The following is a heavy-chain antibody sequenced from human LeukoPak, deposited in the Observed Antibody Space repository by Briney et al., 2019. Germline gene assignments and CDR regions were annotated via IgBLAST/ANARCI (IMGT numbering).Heavy chain of an antibody. CDR2: INSDGSST. D-gene: IGHD5-18*01. CDR3: ARVLQLWLRPHGMDV. J-gene: IGHJ6*02. V-gene: IGHV3-74*01. CDR1: GFTFSSYW. Sequence: HPGGSLRLSCAASGFTFSSYWMHWVRQAPGKGLVWVSRINSDGSSTSYADSVKGRFTISRDNAKNTLYLQMNSLRAEDTAVYYCARVLQLWLRPHGMDVWGQGTTVTVSS.